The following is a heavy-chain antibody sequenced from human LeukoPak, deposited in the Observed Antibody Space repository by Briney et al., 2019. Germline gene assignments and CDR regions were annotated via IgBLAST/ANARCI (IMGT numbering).Heavy chain of an antibody. J-gene: IGHJ4*02. CDR2: ISSNGGST. D-gene: IGHD3-3*01. CDR1: GFTFSSYA. V-gene: IGHV3-64*01. CDR3: ASSPYDFWSGYSHFDY. Sequence: GGSLRLSCAASGFTFSSYAMHWVRQAPGKGLEYVSAISSNGGSTYYANSVKGRFTISRDNSKNTLYLQMGSLRAEDMAVYYCASSPYDFWSGYSHFDYWGQGTLVTVSS.